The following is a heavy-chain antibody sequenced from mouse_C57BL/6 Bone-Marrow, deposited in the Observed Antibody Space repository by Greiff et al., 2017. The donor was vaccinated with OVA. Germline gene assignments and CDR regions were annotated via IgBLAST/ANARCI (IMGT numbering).Heavy chain of an antibody. CDR2: IWSGGST. J-gene: IGHJ2*01. CDR3: ARNYHYGSSRYYFDY. V-gene: IGHV2-2*01. D-gene: IGHD1-1*01. CDR1: GFSLTSYG. Sequence: VQLQQSGPGLVQPSQILSITCTVSGFSLTSYGVHWVRQSPGKGLEWLGVIWSGGSTDYNAAFISRLSISKDNSKSQVFFKMNSLQADDTAIYYCARNYHYGSSRYYFDYWGQGTTLTVSS.